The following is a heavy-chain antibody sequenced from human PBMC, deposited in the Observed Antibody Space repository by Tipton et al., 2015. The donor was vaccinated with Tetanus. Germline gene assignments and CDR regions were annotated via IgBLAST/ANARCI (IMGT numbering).Heavy chain of an antibody. D-gene: IGHD5-12*01. CDR2: IHPRGST. CDR3: SRGVDRTKAGID. CDR1: GGTFSGYX. J-gene: IGHJ4*02. V-gene: IGHV4-34*01. Sequence: TLSLTCTIYGGTFSGYXCXXXXQPXXRGLEWIGEIHPRGSTDXXXXLTSRVTLSQDTSKSQFSLKLSSVTAADTAVYYCSRGVDRTKAGIDWGQGTLVTVSS.